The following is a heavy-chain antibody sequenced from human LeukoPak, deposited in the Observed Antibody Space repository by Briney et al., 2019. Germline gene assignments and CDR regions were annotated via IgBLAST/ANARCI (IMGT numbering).Heavy chain of an antibody. D-gene: IGHD5-18*01. Sequence: ASVKVSCKASGYTFTSYYLHLVRQAPGQGLEWMGVIHPSGGSTTYARTFQGRVTMTKDTSTSTVYIELSSLRSDDTAIFYCARMAMDTAMVTNFFDLWGQGTLITVSA. V-gene: IGHV1-46*01. CDR1: GYTFTSYY. CDR3: ARMAMDTAMVTNFFDL. CDR2: IHPSGGST. J-gene: IGHJ4*02.